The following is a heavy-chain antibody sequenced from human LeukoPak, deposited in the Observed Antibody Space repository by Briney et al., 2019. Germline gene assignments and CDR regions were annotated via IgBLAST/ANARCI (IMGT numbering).Heavy chain of an antibody. CDR1: GFTFSSYA. Sequence: PGGSLRLSCAASGFTFSSYAMSWVRQAPGKGLEWVSSIGGSGTRTYYADSVRGRVTISRDNSINTMYLQMNSLRAEDTAVYYCAKDDISSSWPHAFDIWGQGTMVTVSS. D-gene: IGHD6-13*01. CDR3: AKDDISSSWPHAFDI. CDR2: IGGSGTRT. J-gene: IGHJ3*02. V-gene: IGHV3-23*01.